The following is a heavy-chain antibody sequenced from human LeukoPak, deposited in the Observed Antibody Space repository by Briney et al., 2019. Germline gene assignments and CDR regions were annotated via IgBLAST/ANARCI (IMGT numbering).Heavy chain of an antibody. Sequence: SVNVSCMSSGGTFSSYAISWVRQAPGQGLEWMGGIIPIFGTANYAQKFQGRVTITADESTSTAYMELRSLRSEDTAVYYCARDLNDYGDSPNAFDIWGQGTMVTVSS. CDR3: ARDLNDYGDSPNAFDI. J-gene: IGHJ3*02. CDR2: IIPIFGTA. CDR1: GGTFSSYA. D-gene: IGHD4-17*01. V-gene: IGHV1-69*01.